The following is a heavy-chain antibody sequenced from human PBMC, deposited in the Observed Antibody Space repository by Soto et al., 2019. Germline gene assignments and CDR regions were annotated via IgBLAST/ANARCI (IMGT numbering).Heavy chain of an antibody. D-gene: IGHD3-10*01. V-gene: IGHV1-18*01. J-gene: IGHJ4*02. CDR2: ISAYNGNT. CDR1: GYTFTSYG. Sequence: QVPLVQSGAEVKKPGASVKVSCKASGYTFTSYGISWVRQAPGQGLEWMGWISAYNGNTNYAQKLQGRVTMTTDTSTSTGYMEQRSVRPDDTAVYYCAREGPYGSGSYGGSFDYWGQGTVVTVSS. CDR3: AREGPYGSGSYGGSFDY.